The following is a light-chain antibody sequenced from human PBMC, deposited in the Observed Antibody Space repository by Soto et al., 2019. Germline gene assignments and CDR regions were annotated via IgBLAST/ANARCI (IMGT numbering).Light chain of an antibody. J-gene: IGKJ4*01. Sequence: IVMTQSPDSLAVSLGERATINCKSSQSVLYSSNNKNYLAWYQQKPGQPPKLLIYWASTRESGVPDRFSGSGSGTDFTLTISSLQAEYVAVYYCQQYYSTPLTFGGGTKVEIK. CDR1: QSVLYSSNNKNY. CDR2: WAS. CDR3: QQYYSTPLT. V-gene: IGKV4-1*01.